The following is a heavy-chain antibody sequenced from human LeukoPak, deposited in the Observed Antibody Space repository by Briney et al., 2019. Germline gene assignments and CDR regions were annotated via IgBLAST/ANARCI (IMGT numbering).Heavy chain of an antibody. D-gene: IGHD2-15*01. CDR1: GGSISSYY. V-gene: IGHV4-59*01. CDR3: AREVGYCSGGSCYSYFDY. CDR2: IYYSGST. J-gene: IGHJ4*02. Sequence: SETLSLTCTVSGGSISSYYWSWIRQHPGNGLEWIGYIYYSGSTNYNASLTNRVTISVDTSKNQFSLKLSSVTAADTAVYYCAREVGYCSGGSCYSYFDYWGQGTLVTVSS.